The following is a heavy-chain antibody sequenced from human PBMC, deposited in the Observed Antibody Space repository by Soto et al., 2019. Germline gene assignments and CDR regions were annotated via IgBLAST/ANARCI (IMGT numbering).Heavy chain of an antibody. Sequence: QVQLQQWGAGLLKPSETLSLTCAVYGGSFSGYYWTGIRQPPGKGLEWIGEINHSGSTNYNPSLKSRVTISVDTSKNLFSLKLSSVTAADTAVYYCARVKPQPYTPHDYWGQGTLVTVSS. J-gene: IGHJ4*02. D-gene: IGHD2-2*02. V-gene: IGHV4-34*01. CDR2: INHSGST. CDR3: ARVKPQPYTPHDY. CDR1: GGSFSGYY.